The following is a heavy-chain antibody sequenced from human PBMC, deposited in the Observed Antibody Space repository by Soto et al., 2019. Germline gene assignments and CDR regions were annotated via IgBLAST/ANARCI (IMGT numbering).Heavy chain of an antibody. CDR1: GFTFSSYG. Sequence: QVQLVESGGGVVQPGRSLRLPCAASGFTFSSYGMHWVRQSPGKGLEWVAVLSYDGNDKYYADSVKGRFTISRDNSKNTLDLQMNNLRVEDTAVYYCAASGGYGGRFGYWGQGTLVTVSS. D-gene: IGHD3-16*01. CDR2: LSYDGNDK. CDR3: AASGGYGGRFGY. V-gene: IGHV3-30*03. J-gene: IGHJ4*02.